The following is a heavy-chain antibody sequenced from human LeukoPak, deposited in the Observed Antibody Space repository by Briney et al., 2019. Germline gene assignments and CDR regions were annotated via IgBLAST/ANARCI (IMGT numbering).Heavy chain of an antibody. CDR1: GGSISSYY. Sequence: PSETLSLTCTVSGGSISSYYWSWTRQPPGKGLEWIGYIYYSGSTNYNPSLKSRVTISVDTSKNQFSLKLSSVTAADTAVYYCARSFNSGYYPSFDYWGQGTLVTVSS. V-gene: IGHV4-59*01. CDR2: IYYSGST. J-gene: IGHJ4*02. D-gene: IGHD3-22*01. CDR3: ARSFNSGYYPSFDY.